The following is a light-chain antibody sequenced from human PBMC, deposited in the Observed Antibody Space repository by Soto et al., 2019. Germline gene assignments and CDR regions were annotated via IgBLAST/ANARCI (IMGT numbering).Light chain of an antibody. CDR3: QQYGSPPGWT. CDR2: AAS. V-gene: IGKV3-20*01. CDR1: QSVYKNF. J-gene: IGKJ1*01. Sequence: EIVLTQSPGTLSLSPGERATLSCRASQSVYKNFLAWYQQKPGQAPRLLISAASSRATGIPDRFSGSGSGTDFTLTISRLEPEDFAVYYCQQYGSPPGWTFGQGTKVEIK.